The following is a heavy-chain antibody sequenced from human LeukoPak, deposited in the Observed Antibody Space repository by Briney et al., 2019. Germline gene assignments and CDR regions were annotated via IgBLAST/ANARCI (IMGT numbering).Heavy chain of an antibody. CDR3: ARHPKPLLEWLRFNYFDY. J-gene: IGHJ4*02. D-gene: IGHD5-12*01. CDR1: GGSISSGDFY. V-gene: IGHV4-30-4*01. Sequence: PSETLSLTCTVSGGSISSGDFYWSWIRQSPGKGLEWIGFINYSGSTYYNPSLKSRVTISVDTSKNQFSLKLSSVTAADTAVYYCARHPKPLLEWLRFNYFDYWGQGALVTVSS. CDR2: INYSGST.